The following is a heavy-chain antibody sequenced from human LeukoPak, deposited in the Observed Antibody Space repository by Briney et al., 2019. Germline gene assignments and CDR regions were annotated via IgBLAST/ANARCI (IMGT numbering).Heavy chain of an antibody. D-gene: IGHD1-26*01. CDR1: GFTVSSNY. Sequence: PGGSLRLSCAASGFTVSSNYMSWVRQAPGKGLERVSGIYSGGSTYYADSVKGRFTISRDNSKNTLYLQMNSLRAEDTAVYYCARDSAGGSSYDYFDYWGQGTLVTVSS. CDR3: ARDSAGGSSYDYFDY. CDR2: IYSGGST. V-gene: IGHV3-66*01. J-gene: IGHJ4*02.